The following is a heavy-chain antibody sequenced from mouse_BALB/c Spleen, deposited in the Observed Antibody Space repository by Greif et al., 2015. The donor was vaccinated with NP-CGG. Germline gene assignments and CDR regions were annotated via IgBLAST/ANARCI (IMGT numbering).Heavy chain of an antibody. V-gene: IGHV14-4*02. Sequence: SGAELVRSGASVKLSCTASGFNIKDYYMHWVKQRPEQGLEWIGWIDPENGDTEYAPKFQGKATMTADTSSNTAYLQLSSLTSEDTAVYYCNYYYGSSAWFAYWGQGTLVTVSA. CDR2: IDPENGDT. CDR3: NYYYGSSAWFAY. CDR1: GFNIKDYY. J-gene: IGHJ3*01. D-gene: IGHD1-1*01.